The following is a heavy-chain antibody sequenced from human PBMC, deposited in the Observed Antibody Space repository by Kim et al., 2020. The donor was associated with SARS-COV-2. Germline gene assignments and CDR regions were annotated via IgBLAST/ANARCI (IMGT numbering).Heavy chain of an antibody. Sequence: GGSLRLSCAASGFTFSSYGMHWVRQAPGKGLEWVAVISYDGSNKYYADSVKGRFTISRDNSKNTLYLQMNSLRAEDTAVYYCAKNKRFLESDYYYMDVWGKGTTVTVSS. V-gene: IGHV3-30*18. J-gene: IGHJ6*03. CDR3: AKNKRFLESDYYYMDV. CDR1: GFTFSSYG. D-gene: IGHD3-3*01. CDR2: ISYDGSNK.